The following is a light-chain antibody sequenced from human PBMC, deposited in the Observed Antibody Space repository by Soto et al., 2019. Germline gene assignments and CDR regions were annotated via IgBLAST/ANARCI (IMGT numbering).Light chain of an antibody. CDR3: CSYAGISTEVV. J-gene: IGLJ2*01. CDR2: EGS. CDR1: SSDVGSYNL. Sequence: QSAPTQPASVSGAPGQSITDSCTGTSSDVGSYNLVSWYQQHPGKAPKLMIYEGSKRPSGVSNRFSGSKSGNTASLTISGLHADDEADYYCCSYAGISTEVVFGGETKVTVL. V-gene: IGLV2-23*01.